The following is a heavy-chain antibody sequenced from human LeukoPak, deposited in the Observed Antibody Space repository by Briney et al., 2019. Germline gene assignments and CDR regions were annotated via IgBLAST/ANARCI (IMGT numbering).Heavy chain of an antibody. J-gene: IGHJ6*03. Sequence: GGSLRLSCAASGFTFSSYSMNWVRQAPGKGLEWVSSISSSSSYIYYADSVKGRFTISRDNAKNSLYLQMNSLRAEDTAVYYCARDYTGEGSGYSAYYMDVWGKGTTVTVSS. CDR2: ISSSSSYI. CDR1: GFTFSSYS. CDR3: ARDYTGEGSGYSAYYMDV. V-gene: IGHV3-21*01. D-gene: IGHD3-3*01.